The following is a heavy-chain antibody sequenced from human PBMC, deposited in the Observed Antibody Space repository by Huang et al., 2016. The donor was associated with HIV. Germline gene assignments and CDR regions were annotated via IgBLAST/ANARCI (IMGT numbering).Heavy chain of an antibody. CDR3: ARTEMEYYYGSSGYYPDY. CDR2: ISGTSSNI. CDR1: GFDFSKYS. D-gene: IGHD3-22*01. J-gene: IGHJ4*02. Sequence: EVQLVESGGALVQPGGSLTLSCVVSGFDFSKYSMNWVRQAPGKGLEWVSYISGTSSNIYYADSVKGRCTISRDNAKNSVFLQMRSLRAEDTALYYCARTEMEYYYGSSGYYPDYWGQGTQVTVSS. V-gene: IGHV3-48*01.